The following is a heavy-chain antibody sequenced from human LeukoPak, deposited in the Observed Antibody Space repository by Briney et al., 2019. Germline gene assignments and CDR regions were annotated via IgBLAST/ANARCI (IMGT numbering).Heavy chain of an antibody. V-gene: IGHV4-39*01. D-gene: IGHD5-24*01. Sequence: PSETLSLTCTVSGGSISSSGYYWGWIRQPPGKGLEWIGSIYYIGSTYYNPSLKSRVTISVDTSNNQFSLKLSSVTAADTAMYYCARPLNGYHHSSPFDSWGQGTLVTVSS. CDR3: ARPLNGYHHSSPFDS. J-gene: IGHJ4*02. CDR2: IYYIGST. CDR1: GGSISSSGYY.